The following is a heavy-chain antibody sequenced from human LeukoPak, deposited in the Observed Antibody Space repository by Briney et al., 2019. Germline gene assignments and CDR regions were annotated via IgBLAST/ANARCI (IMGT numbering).Heavy chain of an antibody. Sequence: PSETLSLTCAVYGGSFSGYYWSWIRQPPGKGLEWIGEINHSGSTNYNPSLKSRVTVSVDTSKNQFSLKLSSVTAADTAVYYCAREPLYCSGTSCYSINWFDPWGQGTLVTVSS. V-gene: IGHV4-34*01. CDR1: GGSFSGYY. CDR3: AREPLYCSGTSCYSINWFDP. CDR2: INHSGST. D-gene: IGHD2-2*01. J-gene: IGHJ5*02.